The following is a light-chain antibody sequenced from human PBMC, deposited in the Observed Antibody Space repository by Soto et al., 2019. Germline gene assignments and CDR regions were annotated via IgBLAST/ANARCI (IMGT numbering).Light chain of an antibody. J-gene: IGKJ1*01. V-gene: IGKV3-15*01. Sequence: EIVMTQSPATLSVSPGERATLSCSASQSVSSNLDGYQQKPGQAPRLLIYGASTRATGIPARFSGSGAGTEFNLTISSLQYEDFAVYYCQQYNNWPRTFGQGTKVEI. CDR2: GAS. CDR3: QQYNNWPRT. CDR1: QSVSSN.